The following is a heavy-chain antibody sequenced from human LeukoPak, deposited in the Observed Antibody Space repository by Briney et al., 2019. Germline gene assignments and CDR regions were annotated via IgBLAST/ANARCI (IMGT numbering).Heavy chain of an antibody. CDR3: ARDQCSSTSFYIAY. CDR1: GFTFSDYY. D-gene: IGHD2-2*02. Sequence: GGSLRLSCAASGFTFSDYYMSWIRQAPGKGLEWVSYISSSGSSIYYADSVEGRFTISRDNAKNALYLQMNRRRGEDTAVHYGARDQCSSTSFYIAYWRQGTLVTVSS. V-gene: IGHV3-11*01. J-gene: IGHJ4*02. CDR2: ISSSGSSI.